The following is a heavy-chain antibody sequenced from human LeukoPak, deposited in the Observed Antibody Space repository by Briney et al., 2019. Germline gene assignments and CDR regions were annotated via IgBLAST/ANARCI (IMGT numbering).Heavy chain of an antibody. Sequence: PGGSLRLSCAASGSTFSDYYMSWIRQAPGKGLEWVSYISSSGSTIYYADSVKGRFTISRDNAKNSLYLQMNSLRAEDTAVYYCARAEDTMRTPDYWGQGTLVTVSS. V-gene: IGHV3-11*01. CDR2: ISSSGSTI. J-gene: IGHJ4*02. CDR1: GSTFSDYY. D-gene: IGHD3-22*01. CDR3: ARAEDTMRTPDY.